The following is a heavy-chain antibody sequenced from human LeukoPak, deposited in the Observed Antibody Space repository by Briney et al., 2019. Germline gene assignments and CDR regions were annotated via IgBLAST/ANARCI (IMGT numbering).Heavy chain of an antibody. CDR3: AKGGTATSHPFDY. D-gene: IGHD2-2*01. Sequence: GGSLRLSCAASGFTFDDYAMHWVRQAPGKGLEWVSGISWNSGSIGYADSVKGRFTISRDNAKNSLYLQMNSLRAEDMALYYCAKGGTATSHPFDYWGQGTLVTVSS. J-gene: IGHJ4*02. CDR2: ISWNSGSI. CDR1: GFTFDDYA. V-gene: IGHV3-9*03.